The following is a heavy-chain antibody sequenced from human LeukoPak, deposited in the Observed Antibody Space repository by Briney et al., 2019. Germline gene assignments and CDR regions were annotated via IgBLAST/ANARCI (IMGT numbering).Heavy chain of an antibody. V-gene: IGHV1-69*13. CDR1: GGTFSSYA. Sequence: SVKVSCRASGGTFSSYAISWVRQAPGQGLEWMGGIIPIFGTANYAQKFQGRVTITADESTSTAYMELSSLRSEDTAVYYCARVLCSGGSCYYYYYMDVWGKGTTVTVSS. CDR3: ARVLCSGGSCYYYYYMDV. CDR2: IIPIFGTA. D-gene: IGHD2-15*01. J-gene: IGHJ6*03.